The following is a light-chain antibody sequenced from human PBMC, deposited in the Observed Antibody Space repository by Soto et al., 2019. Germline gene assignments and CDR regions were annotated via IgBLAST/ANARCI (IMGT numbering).Light chain of an antibody. CDR2: EVT. CDR1: SSDVGRYNY. CDR3: SSYTSSSILYV. V-gene: IGLV2-14*01. Sequence: ALTQPASVSGSPGQSITISCTGTSSDVGRYNYVSWYQQHPGKAPKLIIYEVTNRASGVSNRFSASKSGNTASLTISGLQAEDEADYYCSSYTSSSILYVFGTGTKVTVL. J-gene: IGLJ1*01.